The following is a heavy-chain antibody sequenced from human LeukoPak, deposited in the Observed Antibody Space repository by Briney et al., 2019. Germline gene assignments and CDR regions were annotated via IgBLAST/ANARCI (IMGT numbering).Heavy chain of an antibody. CDR3: ARDASGIATVGRYYGMDV. J-gene: IGHJ6*02. CDR2: IYSGRSI. CDR1: RFTVSSNY. Sequence: GGSLRLSCAASRFTVSSNYMSWVRQAQGKGLGWVSVIYSGRSIFYADSVKGRFTISRDNSRNTLYLQMNSLGGEDTAVYYCARDASGIATVGRYYGMDVWGQGTTVIVSS. D-gene: IGHD6-13*01. V-gene: IGHV3-66*01.